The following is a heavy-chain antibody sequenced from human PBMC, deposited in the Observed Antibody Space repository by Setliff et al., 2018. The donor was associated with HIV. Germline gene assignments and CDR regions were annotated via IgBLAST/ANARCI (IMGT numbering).Heavy chain of an antibody. CDR2: ISGGGDII. Sequence: GGSLRLSCAASGFPFSSYAMSWVRQAPGKGLEWVSTISGGGDIIYYADSVKGRFSISRDNSKNTLYLQMDSLRVEDTATYYCARDAKGGIDYWGQGTLVTVSS. V-gene: IGHV3-23*01. J-gene: IGHJ4*02. D-gene: IGHD3-16*01. CDR3: ARDAKGGIDY. CDR1: GFPFSSYA.